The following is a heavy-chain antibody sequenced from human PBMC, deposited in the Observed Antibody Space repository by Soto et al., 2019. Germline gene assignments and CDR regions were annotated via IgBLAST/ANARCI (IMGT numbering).Heavy chain of an antibody. J-gene: IGHJ4*02. CDR3: ARSGYGNNLDFDY. CDR2: IDWNDDT. D-gene: IGHD3-22*01. V-gene: IGHV2-70*04. Sequence: SGPTLVNPTRTLTLTWTFSGFSLGTSGMRVSWIRQPPGKALEWLARIDWNDDTFYSTSLKTRLTISKDTSKNQVVLTMTNMDPVDTATYYCARSGYGNNLDFDYWGQGTLVTVSS. CDR1: GFSLGTSGMR.